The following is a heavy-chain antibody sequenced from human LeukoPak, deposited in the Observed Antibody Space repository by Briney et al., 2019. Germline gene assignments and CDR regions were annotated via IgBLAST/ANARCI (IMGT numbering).Heavy chain of an antibody. D-gene: IGHD3-10*01. CDR2: IRHDGSET. J-gene: IGHJ4*02. CDR1: GFPFSSYW. CDR3: VREGFYESGSLPTFYFDY. Sequence: GGSLRLSCAASGFPFSSYWMSWVRQAPGKGLEWVANIRHDGSETYYVDSLRGRFTISRDSSSKMVSLQMNSLGIEDTAVYYCVREGFYESGSLPTFYFDYWGQGTLVTVSS. V-gene: IGHV3-7*01.